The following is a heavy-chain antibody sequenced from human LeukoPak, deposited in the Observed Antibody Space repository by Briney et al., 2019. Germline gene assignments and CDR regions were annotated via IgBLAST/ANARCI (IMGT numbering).Heavy chain of an antibody. V-gene: IGHV4-59*01. Sequence: SETLSLTCTVSGASISSYYWSWIRQPPGKGLEWIGYMYYSGSTNCNPSLKSRVTISVDTSKNQFSLRLSSVTAADTAVYYCARHRYYYDSSGYYYQPWGQGTLVTVIS. CDR2: MYYSGST. J-gene: IGHJ5*02. D-gene: IGHD3-22*01. CDR3: ARHRYYYDSSGYYYQP. CDR1: GASISSYY.